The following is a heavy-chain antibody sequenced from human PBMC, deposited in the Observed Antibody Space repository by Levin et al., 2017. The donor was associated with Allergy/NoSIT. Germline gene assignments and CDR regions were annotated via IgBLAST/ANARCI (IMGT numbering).Heavy chain of an antibody. Sequence: ASVISCKASGGTFSSHALNWVRQAPGQGLEWMGGIRPIFGTANYAQKFQGRVTITADESTSTAYMELSSLRSEDTAVYYCSMEANIVVVPAAGDASDIWGQGTMVIVSS. CDR2: IRPIFGTA. D-gene: IGHD2-2*01. CDR1: GGTFSSHA. J-gene: IGHJ3*02. CDR3: SMEANIVVVPAAGDASDI. V-gene: IGHV1-69*13.